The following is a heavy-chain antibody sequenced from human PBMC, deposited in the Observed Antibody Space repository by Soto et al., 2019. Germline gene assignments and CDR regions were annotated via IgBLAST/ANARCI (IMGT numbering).Heavy chain of an antibody. CDR3: ARVEAAAGTRYFDY. J-gene: IGHJ4*02. V-gene: IGHV3-66*01. CDR1: GFTVSSNY. Sequence: EVQLVESGGGLVQPGGSLRLSCAASGFTVSSNYMSWVRQAPGKGLEWVSVIYSGGSTYYADSVKGRFTISRDNSKNTLYLQVNSLRAEDTAVYYCARVEAAAGTRYFDYWGQGTLVTVSS. CDR2: IYSGGST. D-gene: IGHD6-13*01.